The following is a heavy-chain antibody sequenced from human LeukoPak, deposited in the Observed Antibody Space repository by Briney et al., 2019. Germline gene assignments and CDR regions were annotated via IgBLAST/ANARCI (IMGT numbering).Heavy chain of an antibody. D-gene: IGHD2-15*01. Sequence: SETLSLTCTVSGGSISSSSYYWGWIRQPPGKGLEWIGSIYYSGSPYYNPSLKSRVTISVDTSKNQYSPKLSSVTAADTAVYYCAQIGTENCSGGSCYSWGYYYYYYYMDVWGKGTTVTVSS. J-gene: IGHJ6*03. CDR2: IYYSGSP. CDR3: AQIGTENCSGGSCYSWGYYYYYYYMDV. V-gene: IGHV4-39*01. CDR1: GGSISSSSYY.